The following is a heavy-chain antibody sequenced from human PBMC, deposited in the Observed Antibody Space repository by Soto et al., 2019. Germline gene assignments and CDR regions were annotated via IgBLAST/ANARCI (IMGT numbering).Heavy chain of an antibody. J-gene: IGHJ6*02. Sequence: QLHLQESGPGLVKPSETLSLTCTVSGGSISSSSYYWGWIRQPPGKGLEWIGSIYYSGSTYYNPSLQSRVTIAVDTSKNQFSLKLSSVTAADTAVYYCARDAWTAWYGMDVWGQGTTVTVSS. CDR2: IYYSGST. D-gene: IGHD1-1*01. CDR1: GGSISSSSYY. V-gene: IGHV4-39*02. CDR3: ARDAWTAWYGMDV.